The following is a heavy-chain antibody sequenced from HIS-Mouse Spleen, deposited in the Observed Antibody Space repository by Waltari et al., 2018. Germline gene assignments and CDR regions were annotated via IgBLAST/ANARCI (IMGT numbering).Heavy chain of an antibody. CDR1: GCSISSSSYY. J-gene: IGHJ4*02. CDR2: IYYSGST. Sequence: QLQLQESGPGLVKPSETLSLTCTVSGCSISSSSYYWGWIRQPPGKGLEWIGSIYYSGSTYYNPSLKSRVTISVDTSKNQFSLKLSSVTAADTAVYYCARVVPTLYFDYWGQGTLVTVSS. CDR3: ARVVPTLYFDY. V-gene: IGHV4-39*07. D-gene: IGHD6-6*01.